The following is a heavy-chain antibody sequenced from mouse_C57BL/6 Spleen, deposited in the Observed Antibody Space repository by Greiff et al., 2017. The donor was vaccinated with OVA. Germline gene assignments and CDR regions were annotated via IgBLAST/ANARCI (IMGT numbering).Heavy chain of an antibody. J-gene: IGHJ2*01. V-gene: IGHV1-43*01. CDR1: GYSFTGYY. CDR3: ARGVADYFDY. Sequence: EVQLQESGPELVKPGASVKISCKASGYSFTGYYMHWVKPSSEKSLEWIGEINPSTGGTSYNQKFKGKATLTVEKSSSTAYMQLKSLTSEDSAVYYCARGVADYFDYWGQGTTLTVSS. CDR2: INPSTGGT.